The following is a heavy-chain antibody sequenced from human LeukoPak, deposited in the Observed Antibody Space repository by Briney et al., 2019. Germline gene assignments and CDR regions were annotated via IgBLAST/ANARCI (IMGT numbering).Heavy chain of an antibody. CDR3: ARDSRISGSGSYYGY. J-gene: IGHJ4*02. CDR1: GYTFTGYY. D-gene: IGHD3-10*01. CDR2: INPNSGGT. Sequence: ASVTVSCKASGYTFTGYYMHWVRQAPGQGLEWMGWINPNSGGTNYAQKFQGRVTMTRDTSISTAYMELSRLRSDDTAVYYCARDSRISGSGSYYGYWGQGTLVTVSS. V-gene: IGHV1-2*02.